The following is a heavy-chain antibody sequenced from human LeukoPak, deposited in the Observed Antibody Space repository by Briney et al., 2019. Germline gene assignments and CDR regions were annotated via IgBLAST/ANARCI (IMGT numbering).Heavy chain of an antibody. CDR1: GGSISSSSYF. CDR3: ARHGTGAGIAAAGLNWFDP. CDR2: IYYSGST. V-gene: IGHV4-39*01. D-gene: IGHD6-13*01. J-gene: IGHJ5*02. Sequence: PTETLFLTCTVSGGSISSSSYFWGSIRQPPGKGLEWIGSIYYSGSTYYNPSLKSRVTISVDTSKNQFSLKLSSVTAADTAVYYCARHGTGAGIAAAGLNWFDPWGQGTLVTVSS.